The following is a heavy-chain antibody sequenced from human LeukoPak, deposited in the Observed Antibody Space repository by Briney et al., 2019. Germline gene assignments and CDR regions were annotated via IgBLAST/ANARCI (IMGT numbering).Heavy chain of an antibody. Sequence: GGSLRLSCAASAFAFSNYAMNWVRQAPGKGLEWVSSISSSSSYIYYADSVKGRFTISRDNAKNSLYLQMNSLRAEDTAVYYCARATIFGVVIIPYYYYGMDVWGQGTTVTVSS. CDR3: ARATIFGVVIIPYYYYGMDV. D-gene: IGHD3-3*01. CDR1: AFAFSNYA. CDR2: ISSSSSYI. J-gene: IGHJ6*02. V-gene: IGHV3-21*01.